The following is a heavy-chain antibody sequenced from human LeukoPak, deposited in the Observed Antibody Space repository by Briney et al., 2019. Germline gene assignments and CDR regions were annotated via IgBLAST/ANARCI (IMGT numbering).Heavy chain of an antibody. Sequence: GESLKISCKGSGYSFTTHCIGWVRQMPEEGLEWMGIIYAGDSDTRYSPSFQGQVTISVDKSTSTAYLQWNSLKASDTAMYYCAMYITSGQYLDYWGQGTLVTVSP. D-gene: IGHD2-2*01. J-gene: IGHJ4*02. CDR3: AMYITSGQYLDY. V-gene: IGHV5-51*01. CDR1: GYSFTTHC. CDR2: IYAGDSDT.